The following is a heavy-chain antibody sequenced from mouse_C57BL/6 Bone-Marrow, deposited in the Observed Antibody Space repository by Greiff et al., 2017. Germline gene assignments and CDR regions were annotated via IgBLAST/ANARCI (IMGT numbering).Heavy chain of an antibody. Sequence: QVQLQQPGAELVRPGPSVKLSCKASGYTFTSYWMHWVKQRPGQGLEWIGVIAPSDSSTNYNPKFKGKATLTVDTSSSTSYMQLSSLTSEDSAVYYCARFYGSSGYWGQGTTLTVSS. V-gene: IGHV1-59*01. D-gene: IGHD1-1*01. CDR2: IAPSDSST. CDR3: ARFYGSSGY. CDR1: GYTFTSYW. J-gene: IGHJ2*01.